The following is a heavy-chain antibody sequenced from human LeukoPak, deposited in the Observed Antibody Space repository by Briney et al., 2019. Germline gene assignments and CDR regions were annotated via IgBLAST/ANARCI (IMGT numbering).Heavy chain of an antibody. V-gene: IGHV3-30*02. CDR2: IRYDGLYQ. D-gene: IGHD2/OR15-2a*01. CDR1: GFTFSTYG. J-gene: IGHJ4*02. CDR3: ARDVYLDN. Sequence: PGGSLRLSCAASGFTFSTYGMHWVRQAPGKGLEWVAFIRYDGLYQYYADSVKGRFTISRDSSKSTLSRQMNSLRAEDTGVYYCARDVYLDNWGQGTLVTVSS.